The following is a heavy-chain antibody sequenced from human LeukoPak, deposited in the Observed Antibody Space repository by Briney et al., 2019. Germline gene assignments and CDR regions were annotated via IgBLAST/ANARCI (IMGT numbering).Heavy chain of an antibody. V-gene: IGHV1-18*04. Sequence: ASVKLSCKASGYTFTSYGISWVRQAPGQGLEWMGWISAYNGNTNYAQKLQGRVTMTTDTSTSTAYMELRSLRSDDTAVYYCARVVVVPAASSFDYWGQGTLVTVSS. CDR2: ISAYNGNT. CDR1: GYTFTSYG. CDR3: ARVVVVPAASSFDY. J-gene: IGHJ4*02. D-gene: IGHD2-2*01.